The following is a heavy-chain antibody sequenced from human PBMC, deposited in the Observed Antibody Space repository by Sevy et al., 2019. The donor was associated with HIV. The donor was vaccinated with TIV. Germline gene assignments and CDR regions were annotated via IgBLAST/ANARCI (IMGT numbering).Heavy chain of an antibody. J-gene: IGHJ4*02. CDR2: IRSSSSTI. D-gene: IGHD1-26*01. CDR3: ARRFNIVGATHFDY. V-gene: IGHV3-48*02. CDR1: GFTFSSYT. Sequence: GGSLRLSCAASGFTFSSYTMNWVRQAPGKELEWVSYIRSSSSTIYYADSVKGRFTISRDNAKNSLYLQMNSLRDEDTAVYFCARRFNIVGATHFDYWGQGTLVTVSS.